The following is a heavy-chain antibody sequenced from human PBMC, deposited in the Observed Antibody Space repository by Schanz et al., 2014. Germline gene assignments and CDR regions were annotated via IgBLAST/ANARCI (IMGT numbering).Heavy chain of an antibody. J-gene: IGHJ4*02. CDR1: GFTVSSDH. CDR2: IYASGAT. Sequence: EVQLVESGGGFVQPGGSLGLSCVVSGFTVSSDHMSWVRQAPGKGLEWVSTIYASGATYYADSVKRRFTISRDISKNTLYLHMNTLRSEDTAVYYCAKDSTHIDIVLVLTAIDYWGQGTLVTVSS. V-gene: IGHV3-66*01. D-gene: IGHD2-15*01. CDR3: AKDSTHIDIVLVLTAIDY.